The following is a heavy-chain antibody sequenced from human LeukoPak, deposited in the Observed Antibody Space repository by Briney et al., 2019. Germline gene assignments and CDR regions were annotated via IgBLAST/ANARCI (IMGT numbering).Heavy chain of an antibody. J-gene: IGHJ6*03. CDR1: CASISSYY. D-gene: IGHD3-22*01. V-gene: IGHV4-59*01. CDR2: FYYSGSN. CDR3: ARGDSSVWYYYMDG. Sequence: ASETLSPTCPVSCASISSYYWSWIRHPPGEGLEWIGYFYYSGSNNYHPSLKSQVTISVATSKNQFSLKLSSVTAAATAVYYCARGDSSVWYYYMDGWCKGATVTISS.